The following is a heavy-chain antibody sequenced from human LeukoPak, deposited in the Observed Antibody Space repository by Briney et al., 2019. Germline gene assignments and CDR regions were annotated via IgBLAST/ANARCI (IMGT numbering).Heavy chain of an antibody. CDR1: GFTFSSYA. V-gene: IGHV3-23*01. D-gene: IGHD5-18*01. CDR2: ITASGGST. CDR3: ARGEGYSYGSYYFDY. J-gene: IGHJ4*02. Sequence: PGGSLRLSCVVSGFTFSSYAMNWVRQAPGKGLEWVSGITASGGSTYYTDSVKGRFTISRDNSKNTLFMQMNSLRAEDTAVYYCARGEGYSYGSYYFDYWGQGALVTVSS.